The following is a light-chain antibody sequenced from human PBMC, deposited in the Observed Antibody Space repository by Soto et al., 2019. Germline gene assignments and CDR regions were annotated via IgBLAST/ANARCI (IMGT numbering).Light chain of an antibody. CDR1: QSVTSNY. V-gene: IGKV3-20*01. CDR2: AAS. Sequence: EVVLTQSPGTVSLSPGERATLSCRASQSVTSNYLAWYQQKPGQAPRLLIYAASSRATGIPDRFSGSGSGTDFTLSITILEAEDFAVYYCHQYGSSITWTFGQGTKVEIK. J-gene: IGKJ1*01. CDR3: HQYGSSITWT.